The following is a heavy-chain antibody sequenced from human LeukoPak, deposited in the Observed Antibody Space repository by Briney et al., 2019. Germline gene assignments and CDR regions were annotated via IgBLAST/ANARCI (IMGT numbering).Heavy chain of an antibody. CDR2: ISTYSGNT. D-gene: IGHD5-24*01. CDR1: GYSFTRYD. CDR3: ARDAYNSRYFDY. Sequence: ASVKVSCKASGYSFTRYDISWVRQAPGQGLEWMGWISTYSGNTNYAQRLHGRVTMTTDTSTTTAYMELRNLRSDDTAVYYCARDAYNSRYFDYWGQGTPFTVSS. V-gene: IGHV1-18*01. J-gene: IGHJ4*02.